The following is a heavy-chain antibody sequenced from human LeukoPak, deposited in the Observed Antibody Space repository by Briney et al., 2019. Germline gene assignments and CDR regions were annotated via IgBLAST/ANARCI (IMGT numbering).Heavy chain of an antibody. J-gene: IGHJ4*02. D-gene: IGHD6-13*01. CDR2: ISCSGGST. CDR3: AKDPPSSWYYFDY. V-gene: IGHV3-23*01. Sequence: AGGSLRLSCAASGFTFSSYAMSWVRQAPGKGLEWVSAISCSGGSTSYADSVKGRFTISRDNSKNTLYLQMNSLRAEDTAVYYCAKDPPSSWYYFDYWGQGTLVTVSS. CDR1: GFTFSSYA.